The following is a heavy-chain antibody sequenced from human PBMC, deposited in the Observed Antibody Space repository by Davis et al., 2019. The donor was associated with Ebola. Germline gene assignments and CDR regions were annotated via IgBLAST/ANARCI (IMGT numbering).Heavy chain of an antibody. CDR1: GYSFIGYH. Sequence: ASVKVSCKASGYSFIGYHIHWMRQAPGQGLEWMGWINPDSGGTYYAQDFRGRATMTWDTSTSTAYMELSSLRSDDTAVYFCARDRWGVEGGLDYWGQGTLVTVSS. V-gene: IGHV1-2*02. CDR2: INPDSGGT. D-gene: IGHD3-16*01. CDR3: ARDRWGVEGGLDY. J-gene: IGHJ4*02.